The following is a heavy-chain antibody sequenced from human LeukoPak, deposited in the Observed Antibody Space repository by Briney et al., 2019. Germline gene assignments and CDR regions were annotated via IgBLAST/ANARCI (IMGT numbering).Heavy chain of an antibody. J-gene: IGHJ4*02. CDR3: AKDEERYDFWSGPIL. Sequence: GGSLRLSCAASGFTFSSYGMHWVRQAPGKGLEWVAVISYDGSNKYYADSVKGRFTISRDNSKNTLYLQMNSLRAEDTAVYYCAKDEERYDFWSGPILWGQGTLVTVSS. V-gene: IGHV3-30*18. CDR1: GFTFSSYG. D-gene: IGHD3-3*01. CDR2: ISYDGSNK.